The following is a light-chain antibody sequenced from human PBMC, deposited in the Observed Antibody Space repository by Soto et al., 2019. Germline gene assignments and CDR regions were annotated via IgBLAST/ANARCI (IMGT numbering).Light chain of an antibody. CDR3: QEYNNYST. V-gene: IGKV1-5*03. CDR2: KAS. J-gene: IGKJ1*01. CDR1: QTISTW. Sequence: DIQMTHFPPTLFACVGVRVTITCRASQTISTWLAWYQQKPGKAPKLLIYKASKLENGVPSRFSSTGTGTEFTLTMSSPQPDDVATYYCQEYNNYSTFGQGTKV.